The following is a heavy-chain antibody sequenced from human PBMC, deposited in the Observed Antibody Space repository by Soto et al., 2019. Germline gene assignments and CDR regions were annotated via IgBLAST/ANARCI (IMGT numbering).Heavy chain of an antibody. V-gene: IGHV3-30*18. D-gene: IGHD4-4*01. Sequence: QVQLVESGGGVVQPGRSLRLSCAASGFTFSTYGMPCVRQSPGKGLEGVALISYDGSNIYSADSVKGRFTISRDNSKNTLYRQMNSLGAEDSAVYYCAKAWGNYDMYFSYYMDVWGKGTTVTVSS. J-gene: IGHJ6*03. CDR2: ISYDGSNI. CDR3: AKAWGNYDMYFSYYMDV. CDR1: GFTFSTYG.